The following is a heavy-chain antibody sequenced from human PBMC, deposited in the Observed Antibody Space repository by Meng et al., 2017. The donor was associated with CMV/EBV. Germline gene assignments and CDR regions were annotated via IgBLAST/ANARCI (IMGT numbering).Heavy chain of an antibody. Sequence: QLKGSGPGLVNPSETLSLTCTVSGGSISSYYWGWIRQPAGKGLEWIGRIYTSGSTNYNPSLKSRVTMSVDTSKNQFSLKLSSVTAADTAVYYCARHGDTAMVVGIDYWGQGTLVTVSS. V-gene: IGHV4-4*07. CDR3: ARHGDTAMVVGIDY. CDR1: GGSISSYY. CDR2: IYTSGST. D-gene: IGHD5-18*01. J-gene: IGHJ4*02.